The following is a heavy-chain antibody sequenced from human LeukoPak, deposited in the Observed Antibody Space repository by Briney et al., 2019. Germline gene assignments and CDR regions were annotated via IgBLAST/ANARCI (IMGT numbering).Heavy chain of an antibody. CDR2: IRSKAYGGTT. CDR1: GLTFGDYA. V-gene: IGHV3-49*04. J-gene: IGHJ4*02. CDR3: TRDLGYGSGTHYLDY. Sequence: GGSLRLSCTASGLTFGDYAMTWVRQAPGKGLEWVGFIRSKAYGGTTEYAASVKGRFTISRDDSKSIAYLQMNSLKTEDTAVYYCTRDLGYGSGTHYLDYWGQGTLVTVSS. D-gene: IGHD3-10*01.